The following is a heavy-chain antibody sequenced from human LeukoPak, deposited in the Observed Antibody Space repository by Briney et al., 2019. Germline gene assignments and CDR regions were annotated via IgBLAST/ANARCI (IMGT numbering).Heavy chain of an antibody. J-gene: IGHJ4*02. CDR3: ARRIVGPTSGGDY. Sequence: PGGSLRLSCVASRFTFNKYYMSWVRQAPGKGLQRVANINPDGSEKYYVDSVKGRFTISRDNAKNSLYLQMNSLRVEDTAVYYCARRIVGPTSGGDYWGQGTPVTVSS. V-gene: IGHV3-7*01. D-gene: IGHD1-26*01. CDR1: RFTFNKYY. CDR2: INPDGSEK.